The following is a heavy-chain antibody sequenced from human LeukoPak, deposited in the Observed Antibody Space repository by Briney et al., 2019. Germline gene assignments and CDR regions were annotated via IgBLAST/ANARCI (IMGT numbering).Heavy chain of an antibody. D-gene: IGHD2-2*01. CDR2: IYYSGST. CDR3: ARGRGEYCSSTSCFYFDY. CDR1: GGSISSYY. V-gene: IGHV4-59*01. J-gene: IGHJ4*02. Sequence: SETLSLTCTVSGGSISSYYWSWIRQPPGKGLEWIGYIYYSGSTNYNPPLKSRVTISVDTSKNQFSLELSSVTAADTAVYYCARGRGEYCSSTSCFYFDYWGQGTLVTVSS.